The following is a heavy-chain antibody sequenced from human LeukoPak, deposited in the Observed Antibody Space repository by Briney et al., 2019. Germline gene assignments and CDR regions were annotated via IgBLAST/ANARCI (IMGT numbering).Heavy chain of an antibody. CDR1: GYTFTSYY. J-gene: IGHJ4*02. D-gene: IGHD2-2*01. CDR2: INPSGGST. Sequence: ASVKVSCKASGYTFTSYYMHWVRQAPGQGLEWMGIINPSGGSTSYAQKFQGRVTMTRDMSTSTVYMELSSLRSEDTAAYYCARDKRYCSSTSCYEPLDYWGQGTLVTVPS. V-gene: IGHV1-46*01. CDR3: ARDKRYCSSTSCYEPLDY.